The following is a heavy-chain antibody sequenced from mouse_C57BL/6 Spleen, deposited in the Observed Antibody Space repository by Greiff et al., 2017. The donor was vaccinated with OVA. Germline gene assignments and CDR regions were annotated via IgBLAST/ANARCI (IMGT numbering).Heavy chain of an antibody. CDR1: GYTFTSYW. CDR2: IDPSDSYT. V-gene: IGHV1-59*01. Sequence: QVQLQQSGAELVRPGTSVKLSCKASGYTFTSYWMHWVKQRPGQGLEWIGVIDPSDSYTNYNQKFKGKATLTVDTSSSTAYMQLSSLTSEDSAVYYCASGSYYGSSYYYAMDYWGQGTSVTVSS. D-gene: IGHD1-1*01. J-gene: IGHJ4*01. CDR3: ASGSYYGSSYYYAMDY.